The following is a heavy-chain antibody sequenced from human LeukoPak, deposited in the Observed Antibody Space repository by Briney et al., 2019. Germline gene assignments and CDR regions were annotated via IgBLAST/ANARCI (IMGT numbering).Heavy chain of an antibody. CDR2: IYYSGST. D-gene: IGHD4-23*01. V-gene: IGHV4-39*07. J-gene: IGHJ5*02. CDR1: GGSISSSSYY. Sequence: PSETLSLTCTVSGGSISSSSYYWGWIRQPPGKGLEWIGSIYYSGSTYYNPSLKSRVTISVDTSKNQFSLKLSSVTAADTAVYYCARLETTTVGLYWFDPWGQGTLVTVSS. CDR3: ARLETTTVGLYWFDP.